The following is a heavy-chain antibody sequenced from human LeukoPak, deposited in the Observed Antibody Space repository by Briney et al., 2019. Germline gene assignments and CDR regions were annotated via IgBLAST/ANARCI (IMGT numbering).Heavy chain of an antibody. J-gene: IGHJ4*02. CDR2: IYYSGST. CDR1: GGSIGTYY. Sequence: SETLSHTCTVSGGSIGTYYASWIRQPPGKGLEWIGYIYYSGSTNYNPSLKSRVTISVDTSKNQFSLKLSSVTAADTAVYYCARGGTSLSYFYSRGQGSLVTVSS. D-gene: IGHD3-16*01. V-gene: IGHV4-59*01. CDR3: ARGGTSLSYFYS.